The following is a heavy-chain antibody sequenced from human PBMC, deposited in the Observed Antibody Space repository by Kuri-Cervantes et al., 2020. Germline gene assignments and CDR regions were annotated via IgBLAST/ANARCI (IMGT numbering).Heavy chain of an antibody. CDR1: GFTVSSNY. V-gene: IGHV3-53*01. CDR2: IYSGGST. J-gene: IGHJ6*03. D-gene: IGHD2-21*02. Sequence: GESLKISCAASGFTVSSNYMSWVRQAPGKGLEWVSVIYSGGSTYYADSVKGRFTISRDNSKNTLYLQMNSLRAEDTAVYYCARVRRGYVVTYYYYYMDVWGKGTTVTVSS. CDR3: ARVRRGYVVTYYYYYMDV.